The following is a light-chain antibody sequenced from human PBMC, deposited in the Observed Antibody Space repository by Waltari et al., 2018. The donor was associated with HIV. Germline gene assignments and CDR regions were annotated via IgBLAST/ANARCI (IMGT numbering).Light chain of an antibody. CDR1: NIGNRS. CDR2: DDT. J-gene: IGLJ2*01. V-gene: IGLV3-21*02. Sequence: YELTQPPSVSVAPGQTATITCGGANIGNRSVHWYQQKAGQDPVLVFYDDTDRPSGIPERFSGSKSGNTATLTISRVEAGDEADYYCQVWASNSAYVVFGGRTKLTVL. CDR3: QVWASNSAYVV.